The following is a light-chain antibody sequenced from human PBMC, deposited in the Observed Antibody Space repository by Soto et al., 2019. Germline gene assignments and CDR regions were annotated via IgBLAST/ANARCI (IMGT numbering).Light chain of an antibody. J-gene: IGLJ2*01. CDR2: DVS. Sequence: QSALTQPASVSGSPGQSITISCTGTSSDVGGYNYVSWYQQHPGKAPKLMIYDVSNRPSGVSNRFSGYKSGNTASLTISGPQAEDEADYYCSSYTSSSTLVFGGGPKLTVL. V-gene: IGLV2-14*01. CDR1: SSDVGGYNY. CDR3: SSYTSSSTLV.